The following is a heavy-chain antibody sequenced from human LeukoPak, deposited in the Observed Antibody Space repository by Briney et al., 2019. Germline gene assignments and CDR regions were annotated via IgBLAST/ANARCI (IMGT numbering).Heavy chain of an antibody. J-gene: IGHJ6*02. V-gene: IGHV3-13*01. CDR1: GFTFSSYS. CDR3: TRDRYGMDV. CDR2: IGIVGDT. Sequence: GGSLRLSCAASGFTFSSYSMNWVRQAPGKGLEWVSGIGIVGDTHYPGAVKGRFTISRENAKNSLYLQMNSLRAGDTAVYYCTRDRYGMDVWGQGTTVTVSS.